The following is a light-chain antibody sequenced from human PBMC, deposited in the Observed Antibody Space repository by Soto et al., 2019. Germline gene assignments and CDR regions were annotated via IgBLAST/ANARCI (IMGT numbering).Light chain of an antibody. V-gene: IGKV3D-11*02. CDR2: GAF. CDR3: QQRNVWHPVT. J-gene: IGKJ5*01. CDR1: PSVTNF. Sequence: EIVLTQSPSTLSLSPGERATLSCRASPSVTNFLAWYQQKPGQAPRLLIYGAFNSATGIPARFSGSGSGTDFSLTISSLEPEDSAVYYCQQRNVWHPVTFGQGTRLEIK.